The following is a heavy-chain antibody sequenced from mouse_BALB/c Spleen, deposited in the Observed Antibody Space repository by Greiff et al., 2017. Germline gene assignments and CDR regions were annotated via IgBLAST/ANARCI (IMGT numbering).Heavy chain of an antibody. CDR3: ARSPYYYGSSRYFDY. Sequence: EVQLVESGPGLVKPSQSLSLTCTVTGYSITSDYAWNWIRQFPGNKLEWMGYISYSGSTSYNPSLKSRISITRDTSKNQFFLQLNSVTTEDTATYYCARSPYYYGSSRYFDYWGQGTTLTVSS. CDR2: ISYSGST. CDR1: GYSITSDYA. V-gene: IGHV3-2*02. D-gene: IGHD1-1*01. J-gene: IGHJ2*01.